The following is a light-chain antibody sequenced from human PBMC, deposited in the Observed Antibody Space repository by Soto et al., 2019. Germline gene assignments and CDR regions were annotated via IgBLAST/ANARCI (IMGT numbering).Light chain of an antibody. Sequence: EIVLTQSPDTLSLSPGERATLSCRASQSVSSSYLAWYQQKPGQAPRLLIYGASSRATGIPDRFSGSGSGTDFTLTIRRLEPEDFAVYYCQQYGSSPLTFGAGTKVDIK. CDR1: QSVSSSY. J-gene: IGKJ4*01. CDR2: GAS. CDR3: QQYGSSPLT. V-gene: IGKV3-20*01.